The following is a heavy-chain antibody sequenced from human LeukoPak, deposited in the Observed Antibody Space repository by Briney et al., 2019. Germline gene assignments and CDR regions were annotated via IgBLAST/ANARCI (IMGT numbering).Heavy chain of an antibody. CDR3: ARQHTAWYVDY. CDR1: GFSFSNYG. CDR2: VSASGASA. V-gene: IGHV3-23*01. Sequence: GGSLRLSCAASGFSFSNYGMSWVRQAPGRGLEWVSGVSASGASAYSEDSVKGRFIISRDNSKNTVFLQMNSLRAEDTAAYYCARQHTAWYVDYWGQGILVTVSS. D-gene: IGHD1-1*01. J-gene: IGHJ4*02.